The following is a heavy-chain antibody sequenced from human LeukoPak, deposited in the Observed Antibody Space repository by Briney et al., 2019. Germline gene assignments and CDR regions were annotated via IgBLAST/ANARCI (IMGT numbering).Heavy chain of an antibody. CDR2: VYHRGSA. J-gene: IGHJ4*02. Sequence: SETLFLTCSVSGGSISTYYWAWIRQPPGKGLEWIGYVYHRGSANYTPSLRSRVTISVDTFKNQLSLTLTSVTAADAAVYYCARGGDYYVSGSYLAYWGQGTLVTVSS. V-gene: IGHV4-59*13. D-gene: IGHD3-10*01. CDR1: GGSISTYY. CDR3: ARGGDYYVSGSYLAY.